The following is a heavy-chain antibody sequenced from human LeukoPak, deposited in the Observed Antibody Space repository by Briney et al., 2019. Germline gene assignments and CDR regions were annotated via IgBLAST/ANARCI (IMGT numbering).Heavy chain of an antibody. CDR2: ISSSSSYI. CDR3: ARGVFSDPFDP. Sequence: GGSLRLSCAASGFTFSSYSMNWVRQAPGKGLEWVSSISSSSSYIYYADSVKGRFTISRDKAKNSLYLQMNSLRAEDTAVYYCARGVFSDPFDPWGQGTLVTVSS. V-gene: IGHV3-21*01. J-gene: IGHJ5*02. D-gene: IGHD3-10*02. CDR1: GFTFSSYS.